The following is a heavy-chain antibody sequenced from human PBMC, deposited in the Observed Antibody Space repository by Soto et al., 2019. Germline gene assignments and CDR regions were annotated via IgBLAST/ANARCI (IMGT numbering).Heavy chain of an antibody. CDR1: GGTFSSYA. D-gene: IGHD4-17*01. CDR3: ARDSRAINYGGNSVWVYYYYGMDV. Sequence: SVKVSCKASGGTFSSYAISWVRQAPGQGLEWMGGIIPIFGTANYAQKFQGRVTITADESTSTAYMELSSLRSEDTAVYYCARDSRAINYGGNSVWVYYYYGMDVWGQGTTVTVS. V-gene: IGHV1-69*13. J-gene: IGHJ6*02. CDR2: IIPIFGTA.